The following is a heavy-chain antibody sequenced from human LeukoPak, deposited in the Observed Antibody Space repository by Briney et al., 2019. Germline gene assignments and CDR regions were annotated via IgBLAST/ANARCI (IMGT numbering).Heavy chain of an antibody. D-gene: IGHD5-18*01. Sequence: GGSLRLSCVASGITFSNYAVSWVRQAPEKGLDWVSVISGSAHKIRYADSVKGRFTISRDNSENIVYLQMNNLRAEDTAVYYCAGRVTGYSSGYVYWGQGTLVAVSS. CDR3: AGRVTGYSSGYVY. CDR2: ISGSAHKI. CDR1: GITFSNYA. J-gene: IGHJ4*02. V-gene: IGHV3-23*01.